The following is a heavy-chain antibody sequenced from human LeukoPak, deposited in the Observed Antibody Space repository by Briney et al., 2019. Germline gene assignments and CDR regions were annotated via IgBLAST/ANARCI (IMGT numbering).Heavy chain of an antibody. CDR2: IYYSGST. D-gene: IGHD6-13*01. J-gene: IGHJ6*03. CDR3: ARVSNRWYVGYYYYMDV. V-gene: IGHV4-59*11. CDR1: GGFISSHY. Sequence: SETLSLTCTVSGGFISSHYWSWIRQPPGKGLGWIGYIYYSGSTNYNPSLKSRVTISVDTSKNQFSLKLRSVTAADTAVYYCARVSNRWYVGYYYYMDVWGKGTTVTVSS.